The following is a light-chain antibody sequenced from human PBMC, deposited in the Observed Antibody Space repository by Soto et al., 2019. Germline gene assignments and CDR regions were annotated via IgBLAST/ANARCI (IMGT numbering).Light chain of an antibody. CDR2: QDS. CDR1: KLGDKY. J-gene: IGLJ2*01. CDR3: QAWDSSIVV. Sequence: SYELTQPPSVSVSQGRTASITCSGDKLGDKYACWYQQKPGQSPVLVIYQDSKRPSGIPERFSGSNSGNTATLTISGTQAMDEADYYCQAWDSSIVVFGGGTNLTVL. V-gene: IGLV3-1*01.